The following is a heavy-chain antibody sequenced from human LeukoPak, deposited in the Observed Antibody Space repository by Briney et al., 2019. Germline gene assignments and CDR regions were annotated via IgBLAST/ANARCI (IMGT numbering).Heavy chain of an antibody. J-gene: IGHJ4*02. Sequence: GGSLRLSCSASGFTFNIYTMHWVRQAPGKGLEDVSGINNSGPDTWYADSVKGRFTISRDNSKNTLYLQMSSLRTEGTAVYYCVKVIVGATFDYWGQGTQVTVSS. CDR2: INNSGPDT. D-gene: IGHD1-26*01. CDR3: VKVIVGATFDY. V-gene: IGHV3-64D*06. CDR1: GFTFNIYT.